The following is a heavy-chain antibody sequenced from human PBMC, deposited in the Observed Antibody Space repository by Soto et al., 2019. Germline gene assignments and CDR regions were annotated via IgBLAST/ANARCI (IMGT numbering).Heavy chain of an antibody. D-gene: IGHD4-17*01. CDR3: ARRGFRYGDYESPDY. J-gene: IGHJ4*02. CDR2: INHSGST. CDR1: GGSFSGYY. V-gene: IGHV4-34*01. Sequence: QVQLQQLGAGLLKPSETLSLTCAVYGGSFSGYYWSWIRQPPGKGLEWIGEINHSGSTNYNPSLKSRVTISVDTSKNQFSLKLSSVTAADTAVYYCARRGFRYGDYESPDYWGQGTLVTVSS.